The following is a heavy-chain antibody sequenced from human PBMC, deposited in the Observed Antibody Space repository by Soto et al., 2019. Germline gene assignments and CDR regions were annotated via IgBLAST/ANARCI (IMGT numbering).Heavy chain of an antibody. Sequence: GASVKVSCKASGYTFTGYYMHWVRQAPGQGLEWMGWINPNSGGTNYAQKFQGWVTMTRDTSISTAYMELSRLRSDDTAVYYCARGTRGYSGYDSASWFDPWGQGTLVTVSS. D-gene: IGHD5-12*01. J-gene: IGHJ5*02. V-gene: IGHV1-2*04. CDR3: ARGTRGYSGYDSASWFDP. CDR2: INPNSGGT. CDR1: GYTFTGYY.